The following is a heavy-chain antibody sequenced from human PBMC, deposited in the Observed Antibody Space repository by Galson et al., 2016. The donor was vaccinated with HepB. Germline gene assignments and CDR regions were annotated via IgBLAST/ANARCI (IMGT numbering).Heavy chain of an antibody. D-gene: IGHD3-10*01. CDR3: VRGTSKSWYGYKRSYYYTMDV. Sequence: SLRLSCAVSGFSLSNYEMNWVRQAPGKGPEWLSYSRYSGTTYYADSVKGRFTTSSDNAENSLFLQTNNLRSDDTGVYFCVRGTSKSWYGYKRSYYYTMDVWGRGATVIVSS. V-gene: IGHV3-48*03. CDR1: GFSLSNYE. J-gene: IGHJ6*02. CDR2: SRYSGTT.